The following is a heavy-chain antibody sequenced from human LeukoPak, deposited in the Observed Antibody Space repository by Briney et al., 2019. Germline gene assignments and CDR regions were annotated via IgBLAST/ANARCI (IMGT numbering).Heavy chain of an antibody. CDR1: GFTFSSYW. CDR3: AILAAAGTIDY. D-gene: IGHD6-13*01. J-gene: IGHJ4*02. CDR2: IKQDGSEK. V-gene: IGHV3-7*03. Sequence: GGSLRLSCAASGFTFSSYWMSWVRQAPGKGLEWVANIKQDGSEKYYVDSVKGRFTISRDNSKNTLYLQMNSLRAEDTAVYYCAILAAAGTIDYWGQGTLVTVSS.